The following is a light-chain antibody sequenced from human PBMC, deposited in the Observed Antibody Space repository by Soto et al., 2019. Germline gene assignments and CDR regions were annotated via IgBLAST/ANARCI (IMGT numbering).Light chain of an antibody. CDR1: SNDVGGYNY. J-gene: IGLJ2*01. CDR3: NSFTSSSTLI. Sequence: QSALTQPASVSGSPGQSITISCTGTSNDVGGYNYVSWYQHHPGKVPKLMIYEVNNRPSGVSNRFSGSKSGNTASLTISGLLVEDEADYYCNSFTSSSTLIFGGGTKLTVL. CDR2: EVN. V-gene: IGLV2-14*01.